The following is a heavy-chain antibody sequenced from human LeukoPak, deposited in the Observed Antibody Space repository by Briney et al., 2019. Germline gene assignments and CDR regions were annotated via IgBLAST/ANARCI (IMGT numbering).Heavy chain of an antibody. V-gene: IGHV3-23*01. D-gene: IGHD3-9*01. J-gene: IGHJ6*02. CDR3: AKVYYDILTGHRVDGMDV. CDR1: GFTFSSYG. Sequence: GGSLRLSCAASGFTFSSYGMSWVRQAPGKGLEWVSAISGSGGSTYYADSVKGRFTISRDNSKNTLYLQMNSLRAEDTAVYYCAKVYYDILTGHRVDGMDVWGQGTTVTVSS. CDR2: ISGSGGST.